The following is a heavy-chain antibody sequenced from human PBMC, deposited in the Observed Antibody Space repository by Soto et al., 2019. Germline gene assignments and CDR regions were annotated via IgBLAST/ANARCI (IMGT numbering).Heavy chain of an antibody. CDR3: AKDQWLSYYYDSSGYTPPSDAFDI. CDR1: GFPFSSYG. V-gene: IGHV3-48*01. CDR2: ISSSGSTI. Sequence: GGSLRLSCTASGFPFSSYGMHWVRQATGKGLEWVSYISSSGSTIYYADSVKGRFTISRHSSKNTLYLQMNSLRAEDTAVYYCAKDQWLSYYYDSSGYTPPSDAFDIWGQGTMVTVSS. D-gene: IGHD3-22*01. J-gene: IGHJ3*02.